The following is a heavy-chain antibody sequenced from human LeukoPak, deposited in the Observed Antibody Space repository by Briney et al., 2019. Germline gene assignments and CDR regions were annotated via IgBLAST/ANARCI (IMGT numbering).Heavy chain of an antibody. CDR3: ARDRYGDGFAHFDY. CDR2: ITPSGGT. Sequence: ASVKVSCKASGYTFTIYAMHWVRQAPGQGLEWMGWITPSGGTNYPQKFQGRVAITRDTSITTAYMDLSRLTSDDTAVYYCARDRYGDGFAHFDYWGQGALVTVSS. J-gene: IGHJ4*02. V-gene: IGHV1-2*02. D-gene: IGHD5-24*01. CDR1: GYTFTIYA.